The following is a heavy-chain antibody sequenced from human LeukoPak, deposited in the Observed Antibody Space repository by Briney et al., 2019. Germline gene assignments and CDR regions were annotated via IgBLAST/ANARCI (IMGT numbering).Heavy chain of an antibody. CDR1: GYTFTNYA. V-gene: IGHV1-18*01. CDR2: ISTYNGNT. Sequence: GASVKVSCKASGYTFTNYAITWVRQAPGQGLEWMGWISTYNGNTNYAQKLQGRVTMTTDTSTTTAYMELRSLRSDDTAVYYCARVPDGVINRFYYYMDVWGKGTTSTVSS. CDR3: ARVPDGVINRFYYYMDV. J-gene: IGHJ6*03. D-gene: IGHD3-3*01.